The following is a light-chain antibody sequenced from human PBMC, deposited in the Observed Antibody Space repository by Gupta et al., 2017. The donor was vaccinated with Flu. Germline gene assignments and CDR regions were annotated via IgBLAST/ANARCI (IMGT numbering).Light chain of an antibody. CDR1: SNIGSNY. CDR2: RNN. Sequence: SNIGSNYVYWYQQLPGTAPKLLIYRNNQRPSGVPDRFSGSKSGTSASLAISGLRSEDEADYYCAAWDDSLSGHWVFGGGTKLTVL. J-gene: IGLJ3*02. V-gene: IGLV1-47*01. CDR3: AAWDDSLSGHWV.